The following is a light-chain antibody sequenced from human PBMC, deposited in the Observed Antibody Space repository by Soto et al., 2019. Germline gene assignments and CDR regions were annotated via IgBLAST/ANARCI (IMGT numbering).Light chain of an antibody. CDR1: QSIVSY. V-gene: IGKV1-39*01. Sequence: DIQMTQSPSSLSVSVGDRVTITCRASQSIVSYLNWYQQKLGKAPKLLIYTASNLQRGVPSRFSGSGSGTDFTLTISNLQPEDFATYYCQQYNSYPLTFGGGTKVEIK. J-gene: IGKJ4*01. CDR2: TAS. CDR3: QQYNSYPLT.